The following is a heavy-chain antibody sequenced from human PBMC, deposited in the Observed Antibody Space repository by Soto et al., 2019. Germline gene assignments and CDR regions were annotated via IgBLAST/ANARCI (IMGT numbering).Heavy chain of an antibody. D-gene: IGHD3-3*01. J-gene: IGHJ4*02. CDR1: GFTFSSYS. CDR2: ISSSSSYI. V-gene: IGHV3-21*01. Sequence: VGSLRLSCAASGFTFSSYSMNWVRQAPGKGLEWVSSISSSSSYIYYADSVKGRFTISRDNAKNSLYLQMNSLRAEDTAVYYCARDEYYDFWSGYSTRYFDYWGQGTLVTVSS. CDR3: ARDEYYDFWSGYSTRYFDY.